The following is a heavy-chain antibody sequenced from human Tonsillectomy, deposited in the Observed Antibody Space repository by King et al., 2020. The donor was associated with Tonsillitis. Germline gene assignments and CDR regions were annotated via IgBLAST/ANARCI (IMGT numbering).Heavy chain of an antibody. CDR1: GYSFTSYW. Sequence: VQLVQSGAEVKKPGESLKISCKGSGYSFTSYWIGWVRQMPGKGLEWMGIIYPGDSDTRYSPSFQGQVTISADKSISTAYLQWSSLKASDTAMYYCARRVIIAAAGTDWFDPWGQGTLVTVSS. V-gene: IGHV5-51*01. CDR2: IYPGDSDT. J-gene: IGHJ5*02. CDR3: ARRVIIAAAGTDWFDP. D-gene: IGHD6-13*01.